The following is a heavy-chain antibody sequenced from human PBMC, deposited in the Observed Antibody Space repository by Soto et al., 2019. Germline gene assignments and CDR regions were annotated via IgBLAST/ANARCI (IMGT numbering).Heavy chain of an antibody. CDR1: GGTFSTDS. CDR2: IIPMFGTA. Sequence: QVQLVQSGAEVKKPGSSVKVSCKASGGTFSTDSISWVRQAPGQGLEWMGGIIPMFGTANNAQKFQGRVTITADEATSTASMELSSLRSEDTAVYFCAREIDGYYGMDVWGQGTTVTVAS. J-gene: IGHJ6*02. CDR3: AREIDGYYGMDV. V-gene: IGHV1-69*12.